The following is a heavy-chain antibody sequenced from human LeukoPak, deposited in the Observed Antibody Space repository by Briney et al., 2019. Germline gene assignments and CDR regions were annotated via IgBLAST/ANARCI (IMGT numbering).Heavy chain of an antibody. D-gene: IGHD3-3*01. CDR3: AGDRSYDFWSGYSTPDY. V-gene: IGHV3-33*01. CDR2: IWYDGSNK. Sequence: PGGSLRLSCAASGFTFSSYGMHWVRQAPGKGLEWVAVIWYDGSNKYYADSVKGRFTISRDNSKNTLDLQMNSLRAEDTAVYYCAGDRSYDFWSGYSTPDYWGQGTLVTVSS. J-gene: IGHJ4*02. CDR1: GFTFSSYG.